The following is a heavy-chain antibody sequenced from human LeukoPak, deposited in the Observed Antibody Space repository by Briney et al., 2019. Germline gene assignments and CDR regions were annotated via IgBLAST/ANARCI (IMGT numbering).Heavy chain of an antibody. CDR1: GFTFSTSG. J-gene: IGHJ4*02. V-gene: IGHV3-30*02. D-gene: IGHD1-26*01. CDR3: AKAYPSAVGSRPFEY. CDR2: IRYAGSSI. Sequence: PGGSLRLSCAAAGFTFSTSGRHWVRQAPGKGLEWVACIRYAGSSIHYPDSVKGRFSISRDNFKNTLYLQMNSLRAEDTAIYYCAKAYPSAVGSRPFEYWGQGTLVTVSS.